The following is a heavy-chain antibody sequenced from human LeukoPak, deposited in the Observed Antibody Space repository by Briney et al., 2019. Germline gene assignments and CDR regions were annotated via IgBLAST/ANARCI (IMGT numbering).Heavy chain of an antibody. CDR3: ARGYCSGGSCPYDFDY. J-gene: IGHJ4*02. Sequence: GGSLRLSCAASGFTFSSYWMHWVRQAPGKGLVWVSRINSDGSSTSYADSVKGRFTISRDNAKNTLYLQMNSLRAEDTAVYYCARGYCSGGSCPYDFDYWGQGTLVTVSS. D-gene: IGHD2-15*01. V-gene: IGHV3-74*01. CDR1: GFTFSSYW. CDR2: INSDGSST.